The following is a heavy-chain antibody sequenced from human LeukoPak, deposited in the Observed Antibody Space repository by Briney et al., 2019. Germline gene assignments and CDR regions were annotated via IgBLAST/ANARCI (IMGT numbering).Heavy chain of an antibody. J-gene: IGHJ4*02. CDR1: GFTFSSYW. V-gene: IGHV3-7*01. CDR3: ARDVVGSLDY. Sequence: GGSLRLSCAASGFTFSSYWMAWVRQAPGKGLEWVADITGGESAGHQAASVKGRFTISRDNTRNILYLQITNLRGDDTAVYYCARDVVGSLDYWGQGTLVTVSS. CDR2: ITGGESAG. D-gene: IGHD1-26*01.